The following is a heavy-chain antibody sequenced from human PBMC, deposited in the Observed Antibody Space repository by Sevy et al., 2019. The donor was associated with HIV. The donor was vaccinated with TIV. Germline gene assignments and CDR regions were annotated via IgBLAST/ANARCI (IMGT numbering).Heavy chain of an antibody. CDR1: GYTFTGYY. J-gene: IGHJ6*02. V-gene: IGHV1-2*02. CDR3: ARDRPRPYSSSYGSYYYYYGMDV. D-gene: IGHD6-6*01. Sequence: ASVKVSCKASGYTFTGYYMHWVRQAPGQGLEWMGWMNPNSGGTNYAQKFQGRVTMTRDTSISTAYMELSRLRSDDTAVYYCARDRPRPYSSSYGSYYYYYGMDVWGQGTTVTVSS. CDR2: MNPNSGGT.